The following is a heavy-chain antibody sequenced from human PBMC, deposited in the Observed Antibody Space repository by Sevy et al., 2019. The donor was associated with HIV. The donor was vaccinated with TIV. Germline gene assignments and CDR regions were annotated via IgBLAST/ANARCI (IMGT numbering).Heavy chain of an antibody. Sequence: SETLSLTCAVSGASVRSDSYYWTWIRQSPGRGLEWTSHISGTTSYNPSLKSRLTISSDTSKKQFSLTLSSVTAADTAVYYCASAKKLADTYYDSTVYYSFAYWGPGTLVTVSS. V-gene: IGHV4-61*01. D-gene: IGHD3-16*01. CDR1: GASVRSDSYY. J-gene: IGHJ4*02. CDR3: ASAKKLADTYYDSTVYYSFAY. CDR2: ISGTT.